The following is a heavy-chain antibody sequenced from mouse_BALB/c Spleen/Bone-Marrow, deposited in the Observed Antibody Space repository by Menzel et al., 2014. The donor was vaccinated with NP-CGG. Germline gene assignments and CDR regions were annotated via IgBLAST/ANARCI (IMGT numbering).Heavy chain of an antibody. CDR2: ISYSGNT. D-gene: IGHD2-3*01. V-gene: IGHV3-8*02. CDR1: GDSITSGY. Sequence: EVQRVESGPSLVKPSQTLSLPCSVTGDSITSGYWNWIRKFPGNNLEYMGYISYSGNTYYNPSLKSRISITRDTSKNQYYLQLNSVTTEDTATYYCATYDGYCFDYWGQGTTLTVSS. CDR3: ATYDGYCFDY. J-gene: IGHJ2*01.